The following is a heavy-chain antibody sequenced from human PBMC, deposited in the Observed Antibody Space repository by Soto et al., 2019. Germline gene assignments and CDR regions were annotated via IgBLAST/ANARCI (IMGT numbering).Heavy chain of an antibody. CDR3: ARDSRYSSGRYDARWCRFDP. CDR2: IYYSGST. Sequence: SETLSLTCTVSGGSISSYYWSWIRQPPGKGLEWIGYIYYSGSTNYNPSLKSRVTISVDTSKNQFSLKLSSVTAADTAVYYCARDSRYSSGRYDARWCRFDPWGQGTLVTVSS. D-gene: IGHD6-19*01. V-gene: IGHV4-59*01. CDR1: GGSISSYY. J-gene: IGHJ5*02.